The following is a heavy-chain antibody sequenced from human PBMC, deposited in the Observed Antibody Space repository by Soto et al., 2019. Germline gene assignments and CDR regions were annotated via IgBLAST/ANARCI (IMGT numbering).Heavy chain of an antibody. Sequence: QVQLVQSGAEVKKPGASVKVSCKASGYTFTSYAMHWVRQAPGQRLEWMGWINAGNGNTKYSQKFQGRVTITRDTSASTAYMELSSLRSDDTAVYYCARGLNVYYFDYWGQGNLVTVSS. CDR1: GYTFTSYA. V-gene: IGHV1-3*01. J-gene: IGHJ4*02. CDR2: INAGNGNT. CDR3: ARGLNVYYFDY. D-gene: IGHD3-16*01.